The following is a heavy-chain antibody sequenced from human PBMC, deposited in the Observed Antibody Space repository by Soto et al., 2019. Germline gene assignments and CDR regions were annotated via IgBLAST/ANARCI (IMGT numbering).Heavy chain of an antibody. CDR3: ARAPGGCSGGSCYSWVYYFDY. D-gene: IGHD2-15*01. V-gene: IGHV4-59*01. CDR2: IYYSGST. Sequence: TSETLSLTCTVSGGSISSYYWSWIRQPPGKGLEWIGYIYYSGSTNYNPSLKSRVTISVDTSKNQFSLKLSSVTAADTAVYYCARAPGGCSGGSCYSWVYYFDYWGQGTLVTVSS. CDR1: GGSISSYY. J-gene: IGHJ4*02.